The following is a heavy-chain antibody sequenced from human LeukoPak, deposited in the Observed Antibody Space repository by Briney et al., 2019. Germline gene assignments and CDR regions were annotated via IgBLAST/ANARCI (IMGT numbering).Heavy chain of an antibody. V-gene: IGHV1-69*06. CDR3: VRRFYYDSSGYSEI. J-gene: IGHJ4*02. Sequence: SVKVSCKASGGSFTKFVISWVRQGPGQGLEWMGKVLPIFGTTHYAQKFLGRVTISADNSTSTAYTELSSLRSDDTAVYYCVRRFYYDSSGYSEIWGQGSQVTVSS. CDR2: VLPIFGTT. D-gene: IGHD3-22*01. CDR1: GGSFTKFV.